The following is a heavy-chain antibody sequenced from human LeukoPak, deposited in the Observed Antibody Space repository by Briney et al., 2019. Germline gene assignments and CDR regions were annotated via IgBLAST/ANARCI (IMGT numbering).Heavy chain of an antibody. V-gene: IGHV3-48*01. CDR2: ISSSSSTI. CDR3: AKFGSIAARLTCFDY. Sequence: PGGFLRLSCAASGFTFSSYSMNWVRQAPGKGLEWVSYISSSSSTIYYADSVKGRFTISRDNSKNTLYLQMNSLRAEDTAVYYCAKFGSIAARLTCFDYWGQGTLVTVSS. J-gene: IGHJ4*02. CDR1: GFTFSSYS. D-gene: IGHD6-6*01.